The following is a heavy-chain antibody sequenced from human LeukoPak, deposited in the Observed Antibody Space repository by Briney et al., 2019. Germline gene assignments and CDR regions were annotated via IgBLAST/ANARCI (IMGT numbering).Heavy chain of an antibody. V-gene: IGHV1-69*04. CDR2: IIPILGIA. J-gene: IGHJ5*02. CDR1: GGTFSSYA. Sequence: SVKVSCKASGGTFSSYAISWVRQAPGQGLEWMGRIIPILGIANYAQKFQGRVTITADKSTSTAYMELSSLRSEDTAAYYCARGPGTTGGGWFDPWGQGTLVTVSS. D-gene: IGHD1-1*01. CDR3: ARGPGTTGGGWFDP.